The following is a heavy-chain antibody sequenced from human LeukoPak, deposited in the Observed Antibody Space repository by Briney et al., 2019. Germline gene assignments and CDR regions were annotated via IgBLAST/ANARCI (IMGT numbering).Heavy chain of an antibody. CDR1: GYTFTGYY. CDR2: INPNSGGT. CDR3: AETFARDDY. D-gene: IGHD3-3*02. J-gene: IGHJ4*02. V-gene: IGHV1-2*02. Sequence: ASVKVSCKASGYTFTGYYMHWVRQAPGQGLEWMGWINPNSGGTNYAQKFQGRVTITTDESTSTAYMELSSLRSEDTAVYYCAETFARDDYWGQGTLVTVSS.